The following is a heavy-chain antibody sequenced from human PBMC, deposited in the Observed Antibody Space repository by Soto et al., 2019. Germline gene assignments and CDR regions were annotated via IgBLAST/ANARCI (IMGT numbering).Heavy chain of an antibody. CDR2: ISGSGGST. V-gene: IGHV3-23*01. CDR3: AKDLFEDYYCLDV. J-gene: IGHJ6*03. CDR1: GFTFSSYA. Sequence: RLSCAASGFTFSSYAMSWVREAPGKGLEWVSAISGSGGSTYYADSVKGRFTISRDNSKNTLYLQMNSLRAEDTAVYYCAKDLFEDYYCLDVWGKGTTVTVSS.